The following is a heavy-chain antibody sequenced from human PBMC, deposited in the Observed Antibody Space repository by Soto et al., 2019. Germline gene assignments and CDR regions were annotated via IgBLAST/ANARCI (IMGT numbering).Heavy chain of an antibody. Sequence: QVQLVQSGAEVKKPGSSVKVSCKASGGTFSSYSIIWVRQAPGQGLEWMGEIIPIFGTANYAQKFQGRVTITADESTSTAYMELISLRSEDTAVYYCARDGGRHSGGIDYWGQGTLVNFS. D-gene: IGHD1-26*01. V-gene: IGHV1-69*01. J-gene: IGHJ4*02. CDR1: GGTFSSYS. CDR2: IIPIFGTA. CDR3: ARDGGRHSGGIDY.